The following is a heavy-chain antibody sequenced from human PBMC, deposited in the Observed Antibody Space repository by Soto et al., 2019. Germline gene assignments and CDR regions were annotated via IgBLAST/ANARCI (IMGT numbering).Heavy chain of an antibody. CDR2: ISSNGGST. CDR3: ARSSGGLHYDILTGYFAQ. D-gene: IGHD3-9*01. V-gene: IGHV3-64*01. CDR1: GFTFSSYA. J-gene: IGHJ4*02. Sequence: PGGSLRLSCAASGFTFSSYAMHWVRQAPGKGLEYVSAISSNGGSTYYANSVKGRFTISRDNSKNTLYLQMGSLRAEDMAVYYCARSSGGLHYDILTGYFAQWGQGTLVTVSS.